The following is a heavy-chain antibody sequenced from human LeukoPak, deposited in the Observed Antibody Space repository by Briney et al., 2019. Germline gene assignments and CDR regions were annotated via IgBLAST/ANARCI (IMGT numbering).Heavy chain of an antibody. CDR2: IYSGGST. D-gene: IGHD4-17*01. Sequence: GGSLRLSCAASGFTVSSNYMSWVRQAPGKGLEWVSVIYSGGSTYYADSVKGRFTISRDNSKNTLYLQMNSLRAEDTAVYYCARAPFTVTPKGYYYYGMDVWGQGTTVTASS. CDR1: GFTVSSNY. J-gene: IGHJ6*02. V-gene: IGHV3-53*01. CDR3: ARAPFTVTPKGYYYYGMDV.